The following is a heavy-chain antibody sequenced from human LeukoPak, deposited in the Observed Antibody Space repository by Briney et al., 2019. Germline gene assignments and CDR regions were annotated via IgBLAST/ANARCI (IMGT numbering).Heavy chain of an antibody. J-gene: IGHJ6*02. Sequence: SETLSLTCTVSGGSISSYYWSWIRQPPGKGREWSGYIYYSGSTNYNPSLKSRVTISVDTSKNQFSLKLSSVTAADTAVYYCARGSGSYPYYYYYYGMDVWGQGTTVTVSS. CDR2: IYYSGST. D-gene: IGHD1-26*01. V-gene: IGHV4-59*01. CDR3: ARGSGSYPYYYYYYGMDV. CDR1: GGSISSYY.